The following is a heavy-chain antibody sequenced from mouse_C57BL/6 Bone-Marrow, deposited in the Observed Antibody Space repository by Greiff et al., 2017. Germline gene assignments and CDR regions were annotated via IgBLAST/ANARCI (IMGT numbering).Heavy chain of an antibody. CDR2: IYPGNSDT. Sequence: VQLQQSGTVLARPGASVKMSCKTSGYTFTSYWMHWVKQGPGQGLEWIGAIYPGNSDTSYNQKFKGKAKLTADTSASTAYMELSSLTKEDSAVYYWTRWGLRGAWFGYWGQGTLVTVSA. V-gene: IGHV1-5*01. J-gene: IGHJ3*01. CDR3: TRWGLRGAWFGY. CDR1: GYTFTSYW. D-gene: IGHD2-4*01.